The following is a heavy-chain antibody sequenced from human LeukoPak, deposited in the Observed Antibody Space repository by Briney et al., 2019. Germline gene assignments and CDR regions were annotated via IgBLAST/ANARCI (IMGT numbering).Heavy chain of an antibody. CDR3: ASYGYSSGWYLDY. Sequence: SETLSLTCTVSGGSVSSGSYSWSWIRQPPGKGLELIGYFYYTGSTNYNPSLKSRVTISVDASKNQFSLKLSSVTAADTAVYYCASYGYSSGWYLDYWGQGTLVTVSS. J-gene: IGHJ4*02. V-gene: IGHV4-61*01. D-gene: IGHD6-19*01. CDR1: GGSVSSGSYS. CDR2: FYYTGST.